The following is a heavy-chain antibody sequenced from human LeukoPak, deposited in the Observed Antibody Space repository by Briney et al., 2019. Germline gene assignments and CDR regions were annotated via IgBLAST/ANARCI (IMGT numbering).Heavy chain of an antibody. Sequence: GGSLRLSCAASGFTFSSYGMSWVRQAPGKGLEWVSAISGSGGSTYYADSVKGRFTISRDNSKNTLYLQMNSLRAEDTAVYYCAKALELRVYYYMDVWGKGTTVTVSS. V-gene: IGHV3-23*01. J-gene: IGHJ6*03. D-gene: IGHD1-7*01. CDR2: ISGSGGST. CDR1: GFTFSSYG. CDR3: AKALELRVYYYMDV.